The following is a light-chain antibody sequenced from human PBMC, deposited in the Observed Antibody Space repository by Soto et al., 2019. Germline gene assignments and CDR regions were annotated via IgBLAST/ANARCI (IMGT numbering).Light chain of an antibody. V-gene: IGKV3-20*01. Sequence: EIVLTQSPGTLSLSPGERATLSCRASQSVSSSYLAWYQQKPGQAPMLLIDGASSRATGIPDRFSGSGSGTDFTLTISRLEPEVFAVYYCQQYGSSPTFGQGTKVEIK. J-gene: IGKJ1*01. CDR3: QQYGSSPT. CDR1: QSVSSSY. CDR2: GAS.